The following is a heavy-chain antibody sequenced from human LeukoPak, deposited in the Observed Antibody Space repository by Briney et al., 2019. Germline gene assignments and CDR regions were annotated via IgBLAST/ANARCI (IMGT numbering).Heavy chain of an antibody. CDR3: ARVSPVTVAGFDY. CDR2: IYVGGSS. D-gene: IGHD6-19*01. J-gene: IGHJ4*02. V-gene: IGHV4-4*07. CDR1: GDSLSGFS. Sequence: SETLSLTCTVSGDSLSGFSWNWIRQSAAKGLEWIGRIYVGGSSNYNPSLRGRVTMSVDMSTNQFSLKLRTLTAADTATYYCARVSPVTVAGFDYWGQGVRVTVSS.